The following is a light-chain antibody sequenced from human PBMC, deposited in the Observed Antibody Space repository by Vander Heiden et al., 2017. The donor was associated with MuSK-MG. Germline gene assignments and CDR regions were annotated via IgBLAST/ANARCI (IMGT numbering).Light chain of an antibody. Sequence: DIQMTQSPSSLSASVGDRVTITCRASQSISRCLDWYQQKPGKAPKLLIYAASSLQSGVPSRFSSSGSGTDFTLTISSLQPEDFATYYCQQSYDTPRTFGQGTKVEIK. V-gene: IGKV1-39*01. CDR1: QSISRC. CDR3: QQSYDTPRT. CDR2: AAS. J-gene: IGKJ1*01.